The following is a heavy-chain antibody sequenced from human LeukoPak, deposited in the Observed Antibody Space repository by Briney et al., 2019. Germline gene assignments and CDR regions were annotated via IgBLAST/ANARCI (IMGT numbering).Heavy chain of an antibody. Sequence: HRASVKVSCKASGYTFTSYGISWVRQASGQGLEWMGWISAYNGNTNYAQKLQGRVTMTTDTSTSTAYMELRSLRSDDTAVYYCARTRSGYDPVVDFDYWGQGTLVTVSS. D-gene: IGHD5-12*01. CDR3: ARTRSGYDPVVDFDY. V-gene: IGHV1-18*01. CDR2: ISAYNGNT. J-gene: IGHJ4*02. CDR1: GYTFTSYG.